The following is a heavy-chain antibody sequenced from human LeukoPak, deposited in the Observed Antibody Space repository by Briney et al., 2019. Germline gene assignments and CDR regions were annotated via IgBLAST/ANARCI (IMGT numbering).Heavy chain of an antibody. V-gene: IGHV3-9*01. CDR3: AKDTKYYYGSGSYSPLDY. CDR2: ISWNSGRI. Sequence: GRSLRLSCAASGFTFDDYAMHWVRQAPGKGLEWVSGISWNSGRIGYADSVKGRFTISRDNAKNSLYLQMNSLRAEDTALYYCAKDTKYYYGSGSYSPLDYWGQGTLVTVSS. D-gene: IGHD3-10*01. J-gene: IGHJ4*02. CDR1: GFTFDDYA.